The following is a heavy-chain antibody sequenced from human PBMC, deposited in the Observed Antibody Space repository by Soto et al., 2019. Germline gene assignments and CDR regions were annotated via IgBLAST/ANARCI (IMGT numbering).Heavy chain of an antibody. Sequence: SETLSLTCTVSGGSISSYYWSWIRQPPGKGLEWIGYIYYSGSTNYNPSLKSRVTISVDTSKNQFSLKLSSVTAADTAVYYCARESGFDWKYKDGDYYYYRDVWGKGTTVTVSS. J-gene: IGHJ6*03. CDR3: ARESGFDWKYKDGDYYYYRDV. CDR1: GGSISSYY. D-gene: IGHD3-9*01. V-gene: IGHV4-59*01. CDR2: IYYSGST.